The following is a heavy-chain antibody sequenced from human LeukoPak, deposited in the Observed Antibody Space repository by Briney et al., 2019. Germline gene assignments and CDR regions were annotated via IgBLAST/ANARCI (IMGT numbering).Heavy chain of an antibody. CDR1: GGSISSYY. V-gene: IGHV4-59*01. CDR2: IYYSGST. CDR3: ARVGDYVWGSYRYEPYFDY. D-gene: IGHD3-16*02. J-gene: IGHJ4*02. Sequence: SETLSLTCTVSGGSISSYYWSWIRQPPGKGLEWIGYIYYSGSTNYNPSLKSRVTISVDTSKNQFSQKLSSVTAADTAVYYCARVGDYVWGSYRYEPYFDYWGQGTLVTVSS.